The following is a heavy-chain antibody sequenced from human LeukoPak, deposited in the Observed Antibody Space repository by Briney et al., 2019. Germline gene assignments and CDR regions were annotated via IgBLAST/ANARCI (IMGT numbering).Heavy chain of an antibody. V-gene: IGHV1-18*01. CDR2: ISAYNGNT. D-gene: IGHD3-22*01. Sequence: GASVKVSCKASGYTFTSYGISWVRQAPGQGLEWMGWISAYNGNTNYAQKLQGRVTMTTDTSTSTAYMKLRSLRSDDTAVYYCARDGYYYDSSGYYPPHYWGQGTLVTVSS. CDR1: GYTFTSYG. CDR3: ARDGYYYDSSGYYPPHY. J-gene: IGHJ4*02.